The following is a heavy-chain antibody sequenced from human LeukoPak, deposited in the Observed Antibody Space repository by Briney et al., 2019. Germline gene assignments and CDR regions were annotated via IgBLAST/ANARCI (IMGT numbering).Heavy chain of an antibody. CDR1: GYTLTELS. CDR3: ATDVRGGSSGWYGGYYYYYGMDV. V-gene: IGHV1-24*01. J-gene: IGHJ6*04. D-gene: IGHD6-19*01. Sequence: GASVKVSCKVSGYTLTELSMHWVRQAPGKGLEWMGGFDPEYGETIYAQKFQGRVTMTEDTSADTAYMELSSLRSEDTAVYYCATDVRGGSSGWYGGYYYYYGMDVWGKGTTVTVSS. CDR2: FDPEYGET.